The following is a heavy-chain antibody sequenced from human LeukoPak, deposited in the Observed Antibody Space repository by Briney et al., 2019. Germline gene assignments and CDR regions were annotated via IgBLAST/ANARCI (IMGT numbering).Heavy chain of an antibody. Sequence: SETLSLTCTVSGGSISSYYWSWIRQPPGKGLEWIGYIYYSGSTNYNPSLKSRVTISVDTSKNQFSLKLSSVTAADTAVYYCARRGLGCSSTSCFGYNWFDPWGQGTLVTVSS. J-gene: IGHJ5*02. CDR3: ARRGLGCSSTSCFGYNWFDP. CDR2: IYYSGST. CDR1: GGSISSYY. V-gene: IGHV4-59*08. D-gene: IGHD2-2*01.